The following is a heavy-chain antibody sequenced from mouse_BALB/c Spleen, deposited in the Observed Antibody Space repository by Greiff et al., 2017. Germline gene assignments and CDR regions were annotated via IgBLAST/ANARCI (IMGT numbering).Heavy chain of an antibody. J-gene: IGHJ4*01. CDR1: GYSITSDYA. D-gene: IGHD2-4*01. V-gene: IGHV3-2*02. Sequence: EVQRVESGPGLVKPSQSLSLTCTVTGYSITSDYAWNWIRQFPGNKLEWMGYISYSGSTSYNPSLKSRISITRDTSKNQFFLQLNSVTTEDTATYYCATYDYDPSYYAMDYWGQGTSVTVSS. CDR2: ISYSGST. CDR3: ATYDYDPSYYAMDY.